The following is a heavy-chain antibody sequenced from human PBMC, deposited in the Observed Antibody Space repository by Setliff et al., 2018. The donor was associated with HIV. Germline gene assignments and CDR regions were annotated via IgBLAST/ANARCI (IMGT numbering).Heavy chain of an antibody. Sequence: SGPTLVNPTQTLTLTCTFSGFSLTTSGVGVGWIRQPPGKALEWLALIYWDGGKYYSTSLKTRLTISKDTSKNQVVLTMTNMDPVDTATYYCARSDGGLLDYWGQGTLVTSPQ. CDR2: IYWDGGK. D-gene: IGHD2-15*01. CDR1: GFSLTTSGVG. J-gene: IGHJ4*02. CDR3: ARSDGGLLDY. V-gene: IGHV2-70*01.